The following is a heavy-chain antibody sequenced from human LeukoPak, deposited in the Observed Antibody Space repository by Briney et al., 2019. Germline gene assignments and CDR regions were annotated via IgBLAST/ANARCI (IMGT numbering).Heavy chain of an antibody. CDR2: ISKSGGST. Sequence: GGSLRLSCAVSGITFSTIGVSWVRQAPGKGLKWVSIISKSGGSTFYADPVRGRFTVSRDNSKDMLYLRMNSLTAEDTAVYYCANVVGGYWGQGTLVTVSS. V-gene: IGHV3-23*01. CDR3: ANVVGGY. CDR1: GITFSTIG. D-gene: IGHD2-21*01. J-gene: IGHJ4*02.